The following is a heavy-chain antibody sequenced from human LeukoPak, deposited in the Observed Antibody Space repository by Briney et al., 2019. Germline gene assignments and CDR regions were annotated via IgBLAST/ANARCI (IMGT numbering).Heavy chain of an antibody. Sequence: PSETLSLTCTVSGGSISSSSNFWGWIRQPPGKGLEWIGSISYSGSTYYNPSLKSRVTISVDTSKNQFSLKLSSVTAADTAAYYCARRPKAVAGLAFDIWGQGTMVTVSS. CDR1: GGSISSSSNF. J-gene: IGHJ3*02. V-gene: IGHV4-39*01. D-gene: IGHD6-19*01. CDR2: ISYSGST. CDR3: ARRPKAVAGLAFDI.